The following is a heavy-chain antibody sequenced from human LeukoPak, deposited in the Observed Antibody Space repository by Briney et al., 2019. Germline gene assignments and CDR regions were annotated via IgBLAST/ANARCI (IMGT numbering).Heavy chain of an antibody. J-gene: IGHJ4*02. D-gene: IGHD3-22*01. Sequence: SETLSLTCTVSGGSISSSSYYWGWIRQPPGKGLEWIGSIYYSGSTYYNPSLKSRVTISVDTSKNQFSLKLSSVTAADTAVYYCASARRESMIVVAPDYWGQGTLVTVSS. V-gene: IGHV4-39*01. CDR3: ASARRESMIVVAPDY. CDR1: GGSISSSSYY. CDR2: IYYSGST.